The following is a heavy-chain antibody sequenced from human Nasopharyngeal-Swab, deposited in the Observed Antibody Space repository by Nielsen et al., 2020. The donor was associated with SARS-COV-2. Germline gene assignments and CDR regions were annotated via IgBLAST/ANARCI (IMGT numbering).Heavy chain of an antibody. CDR2: ISSSSSYI. V-gene: IGHV3-21*04. Sequence: WIRQHPGKGLEWVSSISSSSSYIYYADSVKGRFTISRDNSKNTLYLQMNSLRAEDTAVYYCAKSGVRGVIRYAFDIWGQGTMVTVSS. CDR3: AKSGVRGVIRYAFDI. D-gene: IGHD3-10*01. J-gene: IGHJ3*02.